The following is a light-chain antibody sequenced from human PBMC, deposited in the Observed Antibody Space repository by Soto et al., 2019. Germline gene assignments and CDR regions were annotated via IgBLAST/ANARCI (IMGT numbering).Light chain of an antibody. J-gene: IGKJ4*01. CDR3: QQYGSSPVT. V-gene: IGKV3-20*01. Sequence: EIVLTQSPGTLSLSPGERATLSCRASQSVSSSYLAWYQQKPGQAPRLLIYGASSRSTGIPDRFSGSGSGKDFTLTINSLEPEDFAVYYCQQYGSSPVTFGGGTKVEIK. CDR1: QSVSSSY. CDR2: GAS.